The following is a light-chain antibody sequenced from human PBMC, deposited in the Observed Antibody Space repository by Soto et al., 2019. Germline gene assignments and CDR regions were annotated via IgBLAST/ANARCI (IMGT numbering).Light chain of an antibody. Sequence: ILMTQSPATLSVSPGERATLSCRASPSVSNTLAWYQQKPGQAPRLLIYDASTRATGIPARFSGSGSGTEFTLTITGLQSEDFAVYYCQQYNNWPPWTFGQGTKVEIK. CDR1: PSVSNT. J-gene: IGKJ1*01. CDR2: DAS. CDR3: QQYNNWPPWT. V-gene: IGKV3-15*01.